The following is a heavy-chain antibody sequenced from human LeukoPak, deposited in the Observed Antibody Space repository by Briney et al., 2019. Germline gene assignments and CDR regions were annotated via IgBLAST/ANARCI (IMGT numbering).Heavy chain of an antibody. CDR2: INGSGGST. D-gene: IGHD3-10*01. V-gene: IGHV3-23*01. CDR1: GFTFSSYA. J-gene: IGHJ4*02. Sequence: GGSLRLSCAASGFTFSSYAMSWVRQAPGKGLEWVSAINGSGGSTYYADSVKGRFTISRDNSKNTLYLQMNSLRAEDTAVYYCAKDYYGSGSYYKVGYFDYWGQGTLVTVSS. CDR3: AKDYYGSGSYYKVGYFDY.